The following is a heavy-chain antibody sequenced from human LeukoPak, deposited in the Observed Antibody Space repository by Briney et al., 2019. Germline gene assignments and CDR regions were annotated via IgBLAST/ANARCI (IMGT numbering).Heavy chain of an antibody. V-gene: IGHV3-48*03. Sequence: PGGSLRLSCAASGFTFSSYEVNWVRQAPGKRLEWVSYISSSGSTIYYADSVKGRFTISRDNAKNSLYLQMNSLRAEDTAVYFCARAALWLRLFGYFDFWGQGTLVTVSS. CDR2: ISSSGSTI. J-gene: IGHJ4*02. CDR1: GFTFSSYE. D-gene: IGHD5-12*01. CDR3: ARAALWLRLFGYFDF.